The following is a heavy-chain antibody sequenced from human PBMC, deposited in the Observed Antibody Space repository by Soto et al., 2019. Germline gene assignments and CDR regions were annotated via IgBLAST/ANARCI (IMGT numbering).Heavy chain of an antibody. CDR1: GFTFSSST. V-gene: IGHV3-21*05. CDR3: VRGGGGGLFDP. Sequence: PGGSLRLSCAASGFTFSSSTMNWVRQAPGKGLEWLSYISPGSRYPAYADSVKGRFTISRDNAKRSLYLQMMSLTAEDTAIYYCVRGGGGGLFDPWGQGTMVTVSS. D-gene: IGHD2-15*01. J-gene: IGHJ5*02. CDR2: ISPGSRYP.